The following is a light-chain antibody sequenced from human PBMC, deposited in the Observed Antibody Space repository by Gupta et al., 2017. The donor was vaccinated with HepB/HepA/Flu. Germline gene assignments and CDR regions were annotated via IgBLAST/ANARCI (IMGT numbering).Light chain of an antibody. CDR3: CSDTSGGTQL. CDR1: SSDVGGYNY. V-gene: IGLV2-14*03. Sequence: QSALPHPDPVSGSPGPSLTLSCMGTSSDVGGYNYVSWYQQHPGTAPKLILYDVNNRPPGVSNRFSGSKSGNTASLTISGLQPEDEADYYCCSDTSGGTQLFGGGTKLTVL. J-gene: IGLJ3*02. CDR2: DVN.